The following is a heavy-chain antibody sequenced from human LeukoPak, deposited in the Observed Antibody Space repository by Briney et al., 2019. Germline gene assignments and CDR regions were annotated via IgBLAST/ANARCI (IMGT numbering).Heavy chain of an antibody. CDR1: GFTFS. J-gene: IGHJ5*02. CDR2: IRHDGPDQ. CDR3: AKDGNWASVS. Sequence: PGGSLRLSCVGSGFTFSVHWVRQVPGKGLEWLTFIRHDGPDQHYADSVRGRFTISRDNSKNTVYLQMNSLRPEDTALYYCAKDGNWASVSWGQGTLGTVSS. V-gene: IGHV3-30*02. D-gene: IGHD7-27*01.